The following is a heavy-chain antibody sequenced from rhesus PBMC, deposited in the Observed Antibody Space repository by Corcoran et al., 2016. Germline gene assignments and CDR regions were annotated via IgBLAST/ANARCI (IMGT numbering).Heavy chain of an antibody. J-gene: IGHJ4*01. CDR3: ERGDHLFDY. D-gene: IGHD1-44*02. CDR2: NNPKTGVN. CDR1: GYNFTDHY. Sequence: QVQLVQSGAEVKKPGSSVKVSCQASGYNFTDHYIHWVRQAPGQGLEGVGENNPKTGVNQYAQRFQGRVTVTSDTSTSTAYMELNSLRSEDTAIYYCERGDHLFDYWGQGVLVTVSS. V-gene: IGHV1-138*01.